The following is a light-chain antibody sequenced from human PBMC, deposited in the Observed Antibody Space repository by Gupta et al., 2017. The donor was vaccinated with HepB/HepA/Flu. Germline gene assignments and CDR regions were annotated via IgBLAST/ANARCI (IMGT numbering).Light chain of an antibody. CDR1: QNIKSL. J-gene: IGKJ4*01. Sequence: DIQMTQSPSSLSASVGDRVIITCRASQNIKSLLNWYQQKPGKAPQLLIYGVSKGQSGVPSRFSGSEAETDFTLTSSRRHTEDFANYYGQQNYLHITFGRGTKVEIE. CDR3: QQNYLHIT. CDR2: GVS. V-gene: IGKV1-39*01.